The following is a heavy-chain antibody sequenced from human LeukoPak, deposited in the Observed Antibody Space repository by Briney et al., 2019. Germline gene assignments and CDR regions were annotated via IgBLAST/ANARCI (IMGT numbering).Heavy chain of an antibody. CDR1: GFTFSSSA. CDR2: ISASGGST. J-gene: IGHJ4*02. Sequence: PGGSLRLSCAASGFTFSSSAMSWVRQVPGKGLEWVSGISASGGSTSYADSVRGRFTISRDKSKNTLYMQMNSLRAEDTAVYYCARLRYSSSGYFDYWGQGTLVTVSS. D-gene: IGHD6-6*01. V-gene: IGHV3-23*01. CDR3: ARLRYSSSGYFDY.